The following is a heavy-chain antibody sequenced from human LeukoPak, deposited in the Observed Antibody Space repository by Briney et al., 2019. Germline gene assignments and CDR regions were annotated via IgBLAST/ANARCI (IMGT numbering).Heavy chain of an antibody. CDR3: AKSPYNSSGYLDY. J-gene: IGHJ4*02. CDR2: ISSSSIYI. D-gene: IGHD3-22*01. Sequence: PGGSLRLSCAASGFTFSTYSMNWVRQAPGKGLEWVSSISSSSIYIYYADSVKGRFTISRDNSKNTLYLQMNSLRAEDTAVYYCAKSPYNSSGYLDYWGQGTLVTVSS. V-gene: IGHV3-21*01. CDR1: GFTFSTYS.